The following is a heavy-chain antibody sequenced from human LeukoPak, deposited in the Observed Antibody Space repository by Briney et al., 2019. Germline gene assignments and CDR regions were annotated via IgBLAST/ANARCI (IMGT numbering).Heavy chain of an antibody. V-gene: IGHV3-21*01. D-gene: IGHD6-19*01. Sequence: PGGSLRLSCAASGFTFSSYYMNWVRQAPGRGLEWVSPISSTSSYIYYADSVKGRFTISRDNADNSLYLQMSSLRAEDTAVYYCARGYSSGWSAFDYWGQGTLVTVSS. J-gene: IGHJ4*02. CDR3: ARGYSSGWSAFDY. CDR2: ISSTSSYI. CDR1: GFTFSSYY.